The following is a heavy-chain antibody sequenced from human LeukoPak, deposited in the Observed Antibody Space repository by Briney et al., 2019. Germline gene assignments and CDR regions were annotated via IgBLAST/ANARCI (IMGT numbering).Heavy chain of an antibody. V-gene: IGHV4-39*07. CDR3: ARGSHQYDILTGYSFPYFDY. Sequence: SETLSLTCTVSGDSISSRSYCWGWIRQPPGKGLEWIGEIYHSGSTNYNPSLKSRVTISVDKSKNQFSLKLSSVTAADTAVYYCARGSHQYDILTGYSFPYFDYWGQGTLVTVSS. D-gene: IGHD3-9*01. CDR1: GDSISSRSYC. J-gene: IGHJ4*02. CDR2: IYHSGST.